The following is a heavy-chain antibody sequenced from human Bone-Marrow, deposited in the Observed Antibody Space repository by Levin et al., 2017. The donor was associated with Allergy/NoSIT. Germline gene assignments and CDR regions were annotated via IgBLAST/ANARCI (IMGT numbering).Heavy chain of an antibody. J-gene: IGHJ4*02. D-gene: IGHD5-24*01. Sequence: SETLSLTCAVYSGSFSGYYWSWIRQPPGKWLEWIGEINHSGSTKYNPSLRSRVTMSLDTSKNQFSLKLRSVTAADTAVYYCARGTMARNFDSWGQGTRVTVSS. CDR2: INHSGST. CDR3: ARGTMARNFDS. V-gene: IGHV4-34*01. CDR1: SGSFSGYY.